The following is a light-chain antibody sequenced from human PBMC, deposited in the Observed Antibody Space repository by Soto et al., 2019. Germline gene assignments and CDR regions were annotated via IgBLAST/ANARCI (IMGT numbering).Light chain of an antibody. CDR1: RSDIGTYNY. V-gene: IGLV2-14*01. J-gene: IGLJ1*01. CDR2: DVS. Sequence: QSVLTQPASVSGSPGQSITISCTGTRSDIGTYNYVSWYQQHPGKAPRLVIYDVSNRPSGVSNRFSGSKSGNTASLTIAGLQSGDEADYYCKSYTSSTSFVFGTGTKVTV. CDR3: KSYTSSTSFV.